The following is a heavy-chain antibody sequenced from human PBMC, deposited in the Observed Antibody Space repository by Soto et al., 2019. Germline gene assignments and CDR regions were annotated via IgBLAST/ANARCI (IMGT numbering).Heavy chain of an antibody. D-gene: IGHD6-19*01. Sequence: QVQLVQSGAEVKKPGASVKVSCEASGYTFIDYYMHWVRQAPGQGFEWMGRISPKSGGTNYAQKFQGRVTMTWDTSLNSADMELSSLMSEDTAVYYCARQPGYISDWYYFELWGQGTLVTVSS. J-gene: IGHJ4*02. V-gene: IGHV1-2*02. CDR2: ISPKSGGT. CDR1: GYTFIDYY. CDR3: ARQPGYISDWYYFEL.